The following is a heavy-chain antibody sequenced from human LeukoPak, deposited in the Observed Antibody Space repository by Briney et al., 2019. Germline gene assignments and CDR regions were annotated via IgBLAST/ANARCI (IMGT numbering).Heavy chain of an antibody. CDR3: ARVYDSGHAKLAYYGMDV. CDR1: GFTFSSYA. J-gene: IGHJ6*02. D-gene: IGHD5-12*01. CDR2: ISYDGSNK. V-gene: IGHV3-30*14. Sequence: GGSLRLSCAASGFTFSSYAMHWVRQAPGKGLEWVAVISYDGSNKYYEDSVKGRFTFSRDNSKNTLYLQMNSLRVEDTAVYYCARVYDSGHAKLAYYGMDVWGQGTTVTVSS.